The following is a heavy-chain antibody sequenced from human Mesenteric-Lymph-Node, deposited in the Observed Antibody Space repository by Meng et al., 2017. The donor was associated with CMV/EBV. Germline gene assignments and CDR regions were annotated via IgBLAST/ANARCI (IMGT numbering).Heavy chain of an antibody. CDR3: AKNQVGYYYGMDV. Sequence: GESLKISCAGSGFTFSRYVMHWVRQAPGKGLEYVSAITSDGGSTYYADSVKGRFTISRDNSKNTLYLQMNSLRAEDTAVYYCAKNQVGYYYGMDVWGQGTTVTVSS. CDR2: ITSDGGST. CDR1: GFTFSRYV. V-gene: IGHV3-64*02. J-gene: IGHJ6*02. D-gene: IGHD1-26*01.